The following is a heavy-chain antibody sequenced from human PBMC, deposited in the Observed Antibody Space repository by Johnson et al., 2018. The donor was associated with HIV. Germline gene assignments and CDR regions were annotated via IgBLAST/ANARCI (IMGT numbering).Heavy chain of an antibody. CDR3: AKDLRVFDWFNAYDAFDI. J-gene: IGHJ3*02. CDR2: ISYDGSNK. Sequence: VQLVESGGGVVQPGRSLRLSCAASGFTFSSYGMNWVRRAPGKGLEWVAVISYDGSNKYYADSVKGRFTISRDNSKNTLYLQMNSLRADDTAVYYCAKDLRVFDWFNAYDAFDIWGQGTMVTVSS. V-gene: IGHV3-30*18. CDR1: GFTFSSYG. D-gene: IGHD3-9*01.